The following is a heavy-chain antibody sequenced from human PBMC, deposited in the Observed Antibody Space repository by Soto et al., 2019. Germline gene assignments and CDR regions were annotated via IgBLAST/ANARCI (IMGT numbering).Heavy chain of an antibody. V-gene: IGHV3-21*06. CDR2: ISSSSDYI. CDR3: ARARVYATGPLDF. D-gene: IGHD6-13*01. CDR1: GFTFDDYA. J-gene: IGHJ4*02. Sequence: GSLRLSCTTSGFTFDDYAMSWVRQAPGKGLEWVSSISSSSDYIYYADSMKGRVTISRDNAKNSLFLDMNSLTGEDTAVYYCARARVYATGPLDFWGQGTLVTVSS.